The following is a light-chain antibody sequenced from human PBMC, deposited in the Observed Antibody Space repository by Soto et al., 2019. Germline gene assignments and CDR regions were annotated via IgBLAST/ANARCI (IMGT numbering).Light chain of an antibody. J-gene: IGLJ3*02. CDR2: DAN. V-gene: IGLV7-46*01. Sequence: QAVVTQEPSLTVSPGGTVTLTCGSSAGAVTSGHYPYWFQQRPGQVPKTLIYDANNRYPWTPARFSGSLFGSKAALTLWGAQPEDEADYYCLLQYNSEIRVFGGGTQLTVL. CDR1: AGAVTSGHY. CDR3: LLQYNSEIRV.